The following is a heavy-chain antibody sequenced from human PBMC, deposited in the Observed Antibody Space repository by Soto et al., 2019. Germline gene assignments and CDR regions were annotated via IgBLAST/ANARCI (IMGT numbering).Heavy chain of an antibody. CDR1: GFASGT. J-gene: IGHJ6*02. CDR2: ISASSGKI. Sequence: EVLLLESGGGLVRPGVSLRLSCAASGFASGTTWVRQTPERGLEWVSGISASSGKIFYADSVRGRFTISKDNSKKTLYLQMDSLRDDDTAIYYCTQWDGYADVWGQGTTVIVSS. D-gene: IGHD1-26*01. CDR3: TQWDGYADV. V-gene: IGHV3-23*01.